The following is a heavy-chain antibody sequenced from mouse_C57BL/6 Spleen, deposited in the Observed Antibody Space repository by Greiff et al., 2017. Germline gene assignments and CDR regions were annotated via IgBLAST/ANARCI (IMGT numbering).Heavy chain of an antibody. CDR1: GYSFTDYN. Sequence: VQLQQSGPELVKPGASVKISCKASGYSFTDYNMNWVKQSNGKSLEWIGVINPNYGTTSYNQKFKGKATLTVDQSSSTAYMQLNSLTSEDSAFYCCAITLDGYYWYFDVWGTGTTVTVSS. D-gene: IGHD2-3*01. CDR2: INPNYGTT. CDR3: AITLDGYYWYFDV. J-gene: IGHJ1*03. V-gene: IGHV1-39*01.